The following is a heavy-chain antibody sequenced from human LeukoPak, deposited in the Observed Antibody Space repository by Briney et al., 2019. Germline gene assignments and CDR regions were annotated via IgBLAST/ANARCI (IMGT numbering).Heavy chain of an antibody. Sequence: SETLSLTCAVYGGSFSGYYWSWIRQPPGKGLEWIGEINHSGSTNYNPSLKSRVTISVDTSKNQFSLKLSSVTAADTAVYYCASRLLYPGAFDYWGQETLVTVSS. CDR1: GGSFSGYY. CDR2: INHSGST. V-gene: IGHV4-34*01. CDR3: ASRLLYPGAFDY. J-gene: IGHJ4*02. D-gene: IGHD3-3*01.